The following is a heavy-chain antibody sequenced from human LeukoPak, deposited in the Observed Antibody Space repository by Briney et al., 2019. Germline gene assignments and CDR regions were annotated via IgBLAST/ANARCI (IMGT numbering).Heavy chain of an antibody. D-gene: IGHD2-2*01. CDR3: TRWEYCSSTSCYDESETFDY. V-gene: IGHV1-18*01. CDR2: ISAYNGNT. CDR1: GYTFTSYA. Sequence: GASVKVSCKASGYTFTSYAISWVRQAPGQGLEWMGWISAYNGNTNYAQKYQVRVTMTTDTSTSTAYMELRSLRSDDTAVYYCTRWEYCSSTSCYDESETFDYWGQGTLVTVSS. J-gene: IGHJ4*02.